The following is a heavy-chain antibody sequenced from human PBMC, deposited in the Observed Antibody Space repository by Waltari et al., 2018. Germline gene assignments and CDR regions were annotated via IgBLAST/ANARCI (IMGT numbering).Heavy chain of an antibody. CDR3: ASSLIWGSYRQG. Sequence: QVQLVQSGAEVKKPGASVKVSCKASGYTFTSYGISWVRQAPGQRLEWMGWINAGNGNTKYSQKFQGRVTITRDTSASTAYMELSSLRSEDTAVYYCASSLIWGSYRQGWGQGTLVTVSS. V-gene: IGHV1-18*01. J-gene: IGHJ4*02. D-gene: IGHD3-16*02. CDR1: GYTFTSYG. CDR2: INAGNGNT.